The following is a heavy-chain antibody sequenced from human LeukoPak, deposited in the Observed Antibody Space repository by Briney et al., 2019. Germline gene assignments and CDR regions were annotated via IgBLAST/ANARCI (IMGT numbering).Heavy chain of an antibody. Sequence: SETLSLTCTVSGGSISSYYWSWIRQPPGKGLEWIGYIYYSGSTNYSPSLKSRVTISVDTSKNQFSLKLSSVTAADTAVYYCARTMGPSAFDIWGQGTMVTVSS. CDR3: ARTMGPSAFDI. CDR1: GGSISSYY. D-gene: IGHD4/OR15-4a*01. V-gene: IGHV4-59*08. J-gene: IGHJ3*02. CDR2: IYYSGST.